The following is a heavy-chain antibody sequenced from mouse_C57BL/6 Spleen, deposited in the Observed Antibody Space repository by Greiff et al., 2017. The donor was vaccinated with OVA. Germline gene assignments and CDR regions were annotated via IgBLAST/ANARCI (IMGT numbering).Heavy chain of an antibody. J-gene: IGHJ4*01. CDR1: GFTFSDYG. Sequence: DVMLVESGGGLVKPGGSLKLSCAASGFTFSDYGMHWVRQAPEKGLEWVAYISSGSSTIYSADTVKGRFTISRDNAKNTLFLQMTSLRSEDTAMYYCARQRRNYYAMDYWGQGTSVTVSS. CDR3: ARQRRNYYAMDY. D-gene: IGHD2-12*01. V-gene: IGHV5-17*01. CDR2: ISSGSSTI.